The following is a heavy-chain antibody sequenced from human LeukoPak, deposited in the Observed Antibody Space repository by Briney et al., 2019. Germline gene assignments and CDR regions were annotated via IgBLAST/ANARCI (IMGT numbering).Heavy chain of an antibody. Sequence: SETLSLTCTVSGGSISSSRYYWAWIRQPPGKGLEWIGSMYYSGSTYYNPSLKSRVTISVDTSKNQFSLKLSSVTAADTAVFYCARQTLRDGCDFDYWGQGTLVTVSS. V-gene: IGHV4-39*01. D-gene: IGHD5-24*01. CDR2: MYYSGST. CDR1: GGSISSSRYY. CDR3: ARQTLRDGCDFDY. J-gene: IGHJ4*02.